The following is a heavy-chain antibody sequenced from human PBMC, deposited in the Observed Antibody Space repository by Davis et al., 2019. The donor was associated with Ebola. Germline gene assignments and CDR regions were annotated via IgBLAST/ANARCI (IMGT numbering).Heavy chain of an antibody. D-gene: IGHD5-18*01. CDR3: ARRSGYSYGRGFDY. CDR1: GYSFTSYW. V-gene: IGHV5-10-1*01. CDR2: IDPSDSYT. Sequence: GESLKISCTGSGYSFTSYWISWVRQMPGKGLEWLGRIDPSDSYTNYSPSFQGHVTISADKSISTAYLPWSSLKASDTAMYYCARRSGYSYGRGFDYWGQGTLVTVSS. J-gene: IGHJ4*02.